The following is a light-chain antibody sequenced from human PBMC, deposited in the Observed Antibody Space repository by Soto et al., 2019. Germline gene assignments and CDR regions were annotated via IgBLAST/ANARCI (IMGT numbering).Light chain of an antibody. CDR2: GAS. Sequence: EIVLTQSPGTLSLSPGERATLSCRASQSVSTSYLAWYQQKPGQAPRLLIYGASSRATGIPDRFSGSGSGADFTLTISRLEPEDFAVYYGQQSGSVPLTFGGGTKVEIK. J-gene: IGKJ4*01. CDR3: QQSGSVPLT. V-gene: IGKV3-20*01. CDR1: QSVSTSY.